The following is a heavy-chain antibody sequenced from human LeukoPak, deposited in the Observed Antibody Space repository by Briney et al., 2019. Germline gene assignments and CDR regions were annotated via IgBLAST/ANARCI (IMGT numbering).Heavy chain of an antibody. CDR1: GFPISSGFS. J-gene: IGHJ5*02. Sequence: SETLSLTCAVFGFPISSGFSWAWIRQSPGKGLEWIASISYSATTYYKPSLESRLFISADTSNNQFSVRLTSVTAAGTAVYYCARVGAIPGIDPWGQGILVTVSS. D-gene: IGHD3-16*01. V-gene: IGHV4-38-2*01. CDR3: ARVGAIPGIDP. CDR2: ISYSATT.